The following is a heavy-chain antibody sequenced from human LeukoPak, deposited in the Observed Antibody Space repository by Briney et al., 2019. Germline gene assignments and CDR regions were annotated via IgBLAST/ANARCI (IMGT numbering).Heavy chain of an antibody. D-gene: IGHD3-10*01. CDR1: GYTFTGYS. CDR2: INPHSGDT. Sequence: ASVKVSCKASGYTFTGYSIHWVRQAPGQGLEWMGWINPHSGDTNYAQNFQGRVTMTRDTSISTAYMELSSLRSDDTAVYYCARDTLYGSGSYFPDYWGQGTLVTVSS. J-gene: IGHJ4*02. CDR3: ARDTLYGSGSYFPDY. V-gene: IGHV1-2*02.